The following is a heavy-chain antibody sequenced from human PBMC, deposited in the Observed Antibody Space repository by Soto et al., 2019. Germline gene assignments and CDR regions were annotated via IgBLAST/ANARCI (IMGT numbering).Heavy chain of an antibody. CDR2: ISGSGGST. CDR3: AKDIVVVPAAMDYFDY. V-gene: IGHV3-23*01. D-gene: IGHD2-2*01. Sequence: PGESLKISCAASGFTFSNYALSWVRQAPGKGLEWVSTISGSGGSTYYADSVKGRFTISRDISKNTLFLQMNSLRPDDTAVYFCAKDIVVVPAAMDYFDYWGQGTLVTVSS. CDR1: GFTFSNYA. J-gene: IGHJ4*02.